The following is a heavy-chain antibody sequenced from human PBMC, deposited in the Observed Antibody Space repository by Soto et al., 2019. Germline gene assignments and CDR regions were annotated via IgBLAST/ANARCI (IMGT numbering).Heavy chain of an antibody. CDR2: INPKSGGT. Sequence: QVQLVQSGAEVKKPGASVKVSCKASGYSFTDYHIHWVRQAPGQGLEWLGRINPKSGGTSTAQKFQGWVTMTTDTSISTASMELTRLTSDDNAIYYCARGDSTDCSNGVCSFCYTHDMDVWGQGTTVTVSS. J-gene: IGHJ6*02. CDR3: ARGDSTDCSNGVCSFCYTHDMDV. V-gene: IGHV1-2*04. D-gene: IGHD2-8*01. CDR1: GYSFTDYH.